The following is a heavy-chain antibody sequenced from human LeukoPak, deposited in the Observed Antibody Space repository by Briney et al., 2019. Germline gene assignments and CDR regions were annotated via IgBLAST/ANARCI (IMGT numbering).Heavy chain of an antibody. CDR3: ARVGVTSYYFDY. J-gene: IGHJ4*02. D-gene: IGHD3-3*01. CDR1: GGSISSYY. CDR2: IYYSGST. Sequence: PSETLSLTCTVSGGSISSYYWSWLRQPPGKGLEWIGYIYYSGSTNYNPSLKSRVTISVDTSKNQFSLKLSSVTAADTAVYYCARVGVTSYYFDYWGQGTLVTVSS. V-gene: IGHV4-59*01.